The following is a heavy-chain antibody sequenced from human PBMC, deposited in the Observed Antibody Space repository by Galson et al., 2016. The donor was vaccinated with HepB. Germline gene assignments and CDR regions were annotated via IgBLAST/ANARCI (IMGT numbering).Heavy chain of an antibody. CDR2: ISISGSTV. CDR3: AREADFYDSTGYFPPFAY. D-gene: IGHD3-22*01. J-gene: IGHJ4*02. Sequence: SLRLSCAGSGFTFSRYNMNWVRQAPGKGLEWLADISISGSTVYYADSVKGRFTISRDNDKKSVYLQMDSLRDEDTAVYYCAREADFYDSTGYFPPFAYWGQGILVTVSS. CDR1: GFTFSRYN. V-gene: IGHV3-48*03.